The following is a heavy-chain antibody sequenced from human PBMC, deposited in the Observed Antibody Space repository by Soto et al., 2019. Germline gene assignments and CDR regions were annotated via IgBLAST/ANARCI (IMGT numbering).Heavy chain of an antibody. CDR2: INAGNGNT. CDR1: GYTFTSYA. CDR3: ARDRTFGITTTGTGWFDP. Sequence: ASVKVSCKASGYTFTSYAMHWVRQAPGQRLEWMGWINAGNGNTKYSQKLQGRVTMTRDTSTSTAYMELSSLRSDDTAVYYCARDRTFGITTTGTGWFDPWGQGTLVTVS. J-gene: IGHJ5*02. D-gene: IGHD6-13*01. V-gene: IGHV1-3*01.